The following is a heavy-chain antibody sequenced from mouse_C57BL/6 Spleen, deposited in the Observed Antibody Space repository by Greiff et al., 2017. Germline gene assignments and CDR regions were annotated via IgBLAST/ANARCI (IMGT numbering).Heavy chain of an antibody. D-gene: IGHD4-1*01. J-gene: IGHJ2*01. CDR2: IDPNSGGT. V-gene: IGHV1-72*01. Sequence: QVQLQQSGAELVKPGASVKLSCKASGYTFTSYWMHWVKQRPGRGLEWIGRIDPNSGGTKYNEKFKGKATLTVDKPSSTAYMQLSSLTSEDSAVYYCVRLANWEVDFDDWGQGTTLTVSS. CDR1: GYTFTSYW. CDR3: VRLANWEVDFDD.